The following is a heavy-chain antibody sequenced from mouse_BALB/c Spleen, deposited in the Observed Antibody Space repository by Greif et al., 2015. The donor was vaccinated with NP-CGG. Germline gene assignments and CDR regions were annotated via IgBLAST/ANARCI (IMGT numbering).Heavy chain of an antibody. V-gene: IGHV6-6*02. CDR2: IRLKSNNYAT. D-gene: IGHD2-4*01. J-gene: IGHJ4*01. CDR3: TRRDYGAMDY. Sequence: LQQSGGGLVQPGGSMKLSCVASGFTFSNYWMNWVRQSPEKGLEWVAEIRLKSNNYATHYAESVKGRFTISRGDSKSSVYLQMNNLRAEDTGIYYCTRRDYGAMDYWGQGTSVTVSS. CDR1: GFTFSNYW.